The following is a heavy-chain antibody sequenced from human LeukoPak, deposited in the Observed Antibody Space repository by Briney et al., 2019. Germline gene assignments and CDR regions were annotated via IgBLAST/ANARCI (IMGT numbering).Heavy chain of an antibody. V-gene: IGHV4-59*08. CDR1: GGSVRKYY. Sequence: SETLSLTCTVSGGSVRKYYWSWIRQSPGKGLEWIAYIYYSGRTNYNPSLKSRVTISVDTAENQFSLKLSSVTAADTALYFCARQASWRPYFDLWGRGTLVSVSS. J-gene: IGHJ2*01. CDR2: IYYSGRT. CDR3: ARQASWRPYFDL.